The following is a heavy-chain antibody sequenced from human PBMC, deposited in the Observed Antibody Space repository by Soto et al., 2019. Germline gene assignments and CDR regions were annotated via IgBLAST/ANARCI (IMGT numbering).Heavy chain of an antibody. CDR2: INAGNGNT. Sequence: ASVKVSCKASGSTFTSYAMHWVRQAPGQRLEWMGWINAGNGNTKYSQKFQGRVTITRDTSASTAYMELSSLRSEDTAVYYCARFSRSLATFDYWGQGTLVTVSS. V-gene: IGHV1-3*01. J-gene: IGHJ4*02. CDR1: GSTFTSYA. CDR3: ARFSRSLATFDY. D-gene: IGHD6-13*01.